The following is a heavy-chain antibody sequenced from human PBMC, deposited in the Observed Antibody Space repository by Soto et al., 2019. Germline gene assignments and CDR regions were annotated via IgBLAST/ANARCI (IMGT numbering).Heavy chain of an antibody. CDR1: TFTFNKYA. V-gene: IGHV3-23*01. CDR2: INSSGGST. J-gene: IGHJ3*02. CDR3: AQHTIWLPQRPSDI. Sequence: EVQLLESGGGFVQPGGSLRLSCAASTFTFNKYAMTWVRQAPGKGLEWVSTINSSGGSTYYEDSMKGRFTISRENSKNALYVQMNSLSAEDPDVYYCAQHTIWLPQRPSDIWGQGTKVTVSS. D-gene: IGHD6-19*01.